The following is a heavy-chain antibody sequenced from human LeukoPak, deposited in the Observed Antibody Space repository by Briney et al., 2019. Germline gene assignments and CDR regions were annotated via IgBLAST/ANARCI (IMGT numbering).Heavy chain of an antibody. Sequence: GRSLRLSCTASGFTFGDYAMSWVRQAPGKGLEWVGFIRSKAYGGTTEYAASVKGRFTISRDDSKSIAYLQMNSLKTEDTAVYYCTTKYSYGFRTVDYWGQGTLVTVSS. CDR3: TTKYSYGFRTVDY. CDR1: GFTFGDYA. J-gene: IGHJ4*02. V-gene: IGHV3-49*04. D-gene: IGHD5-18*01. CDR2: IRSKAYGGTT.